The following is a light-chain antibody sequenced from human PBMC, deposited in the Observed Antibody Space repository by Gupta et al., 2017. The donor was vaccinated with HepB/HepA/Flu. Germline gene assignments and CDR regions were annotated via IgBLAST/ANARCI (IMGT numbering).Light chain of an antibody. CDR1: SSDIGGYNL. CDR2: AVY. V-gene: IGLV2-23*02. J-gene: IGLJ3*02. CDR3: CSYAGNFIWV. Sequence: QSALSQPAAVSGSPGQSVTLSCTLTSSDIGGYNLFSWYQPPPGKAPRLIIFAVYKRPSGVSNRFSASQSGNTASLTVSGLQAEDEADYYCCSYAGNFIWVFGGGTKVTVL.